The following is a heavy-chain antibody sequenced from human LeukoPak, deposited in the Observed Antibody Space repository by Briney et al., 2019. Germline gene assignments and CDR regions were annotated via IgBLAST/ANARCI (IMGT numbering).Heavy chain of an antibody. CDR1: GFTFSSSA. D-gene: IGHD2-15*01. J-gene: IGHJ4*02. Sequence: PGGSLRLSCAASGFTFSSSAMSWVRQAPWKGLEWVSSLTDSGDGTYYADSVKGRFTISRDDSKNTLYLQMNSLRAEDTAVYYCAKDSPVATRWGQGTLVTVSS. CDR2: LTDSGDGT. V-gene: IGHV3-23*01. CDR3: AKDSPVATR.